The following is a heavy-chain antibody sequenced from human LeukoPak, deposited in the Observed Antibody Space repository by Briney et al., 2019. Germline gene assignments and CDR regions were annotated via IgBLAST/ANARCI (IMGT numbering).Heavy chain of an antibody. CDR1: RFTFDDHG. CDR3: ARGAYDYGDYWASAENWFDP. D-gene: IGHD4-17*01. J-gene: IGHJ5*02. Sequence: RPGGSLRLSCAASRFTFDDHGMSWVRQAPGKGLEWVSGINWNGDSTGYADSVKGRFTISRDNAKNSLYLQMNSLRAEDTAVYYCARGAYDYGDYWASAENWFDPWGQGTLVTVSS. V-gene: IGHV3-20*04. CDR2: INWNGDST.